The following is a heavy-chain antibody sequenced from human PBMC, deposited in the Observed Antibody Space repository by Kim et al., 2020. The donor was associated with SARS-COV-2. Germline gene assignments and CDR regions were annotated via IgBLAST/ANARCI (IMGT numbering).Heavy chain of an antibody. CDR2: ISAYNGNT. J-gene: IGHJ4*02. D-gene: IGHD3-3*01. Sequence: ASVKVSCKASGYTFTSYGISWVRQAPGQGLEWMGWISAYNGNTNYAQKLQGRVTMTTDTSTSTAYMELRSLRSDDTAVYYCARDSLDFWSGPTDYWGQGTLVTVSS. CDR3: ARDSLDFWSGPTDY. CDR1: GYTFTSYG. V-gene: IGHV1-18*01.